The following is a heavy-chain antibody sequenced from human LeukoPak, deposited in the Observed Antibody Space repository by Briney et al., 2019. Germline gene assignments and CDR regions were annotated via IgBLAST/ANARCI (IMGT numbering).Heavy chain of an antibody. V-gene: IGHV3-23*01. Sequence: PGGSLRLSCAASGFTLSSYVMSWVRQAPGKGLEWVSAISGSGGSTYYADSVKGRFTISRYNSKNTLYLQLNSLRADDTAVYYCAKIPDSCGWYEFDFWGQGTLVTVSS. CDR2: ISGSGGST. D-gene: IGHD6-19*01. CDR1: GFTLSSYV. J-gene: IGHJ4*02. CDR3: AKIPDSCGWYEFDF.